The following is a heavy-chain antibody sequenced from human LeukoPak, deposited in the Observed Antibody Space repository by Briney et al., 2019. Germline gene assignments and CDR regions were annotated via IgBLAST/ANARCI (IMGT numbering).Heavy chain of an antibody. CDR2: ISWNSGSI. J-gene: IGHJ4*02. V-gene: IGHV3-9*01. CDR1: GFTFDDYA. CDR3: ARGLSGYSSSLGY. Sequence: PGGSLRLSCAASGFTFDDYAMHWVRQAPGKGLEWVSGISWNSGSIGYADSVKGRFTISRDNAKNTLYLQMNSLRAEGTAVYYCARGLSGYSSSLGYWGQGTLVTVSS. D-gene: IGHD6-6*01.